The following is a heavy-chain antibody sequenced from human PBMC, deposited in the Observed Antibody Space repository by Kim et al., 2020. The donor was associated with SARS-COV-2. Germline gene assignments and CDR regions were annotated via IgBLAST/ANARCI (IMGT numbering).Heavy chain of an antibody. D-gene: IGHD3-16*01. J-gene: IGHJ4*02. Sequence: INYAHSVWGRFTISRDNATNSLYLRMNSLRAEGTGVYYCAGDGLGGCSSDFWGQGTLLTVSS. CDR2: I. V-gene: IGHV3-21*06. CDR3: AGDGLGGCSSDF.